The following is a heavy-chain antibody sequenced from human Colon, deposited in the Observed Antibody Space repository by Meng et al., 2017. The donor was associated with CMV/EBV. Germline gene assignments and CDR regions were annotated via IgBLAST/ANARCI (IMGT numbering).Heavy chain of an antibody. CDR1: GITVGSHY. D-gene: IGHD1-26*01. Sequence: SCSASGITVGSHYVSWVRQAPGKGLGWVSVIHGGGGTYYADSVKGRFTISRDNSKNTLYLQMDSLRPEDTAVYYCAYEGPYSGNYVDYWGQGALVTVSS. CDR3: AYEGPYSGNYVDY. V-gene: IGHV3-66*02. CDR2: IHGGGGT. J-gene: IGHJ4*02.